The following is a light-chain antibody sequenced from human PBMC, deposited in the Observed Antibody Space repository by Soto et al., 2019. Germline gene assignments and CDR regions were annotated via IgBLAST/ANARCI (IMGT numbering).Light chain of an antibody. CDR1: SSDIGAYNY. Sequence: QSFLTHPASLSGSPGQSITISCTGISSDIGAYNYVSWFQQYPGKAPKLIISEVSNRPSGVSNRFSGSKSGTAASLTISGLQTEDEADYFCFSFTTDWTHVFGTGTKVTV. CDR2: EVS. V-gene: IGLV2-14*01. J-gene: IGLJ1*01. CDR3: FSFTTDWTHV.